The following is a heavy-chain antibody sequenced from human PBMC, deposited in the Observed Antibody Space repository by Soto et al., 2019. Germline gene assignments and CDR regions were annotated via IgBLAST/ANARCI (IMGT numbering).Heavy chain of an antibody. J-gene: IGHJ4*02. CDR1: GFTFRGDA. CDR3: ARSEMTYNCND. CDR2: ISGSGEMT. V-gene: IGHV3-23*01. Sequence: EVQLLESGGDLVQPGGSLRLACAASGFTFRGDAMSWVRQAPGKGLEWVSSISGSGEMTHYAESVKGRFTISRDNSKKTLYLQMESLRAEDTALYYCARSEMTYNCNDWGQGNLVTVSS. D-gene: IGHD1-1*01.